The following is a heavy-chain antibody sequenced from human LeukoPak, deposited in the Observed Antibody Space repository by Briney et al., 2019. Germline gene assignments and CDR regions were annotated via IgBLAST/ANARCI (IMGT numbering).Heavy chain of an antibody. CDR2: IKQDGNDK. V-gene: IGHV3-7*01. CDR1: GFTFSTYW. J-gene: IGHJ5*02. D-gene: IGHD6-19*01. Sequence: GGSLRLSCAASGFTFSTYWMSWVRQAPGKGLEWVANIKQDGNDKYYVDPVKGRFTISRDNAKSSLYLQMNSLRAEDTAVYYCARLPAPSGWFYFDPWGQGTLVTVSS. CDR3: ARLPAPSGWFYFDP.